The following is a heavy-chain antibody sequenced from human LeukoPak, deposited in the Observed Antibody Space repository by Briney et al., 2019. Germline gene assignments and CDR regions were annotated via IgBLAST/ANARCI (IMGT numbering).Heavy chain of an antibody. CDR2: IYGSGST. Sequence: SETLSLTCTVSGASINGYFWSWIRQSAGKGLEWIGRIYGSGSTNYNPSLEGRATVSSDTSKNQFSLKLRSVTAADTAVYYCSRDMVRETLMYWFDPWGPGILVTVS. CDR3: SRDMVRETLMYWFDP. J-gene: IGHJ5*02. D-gene: IGHD3-10*01. CDR1: GASINGYF. V-gene: IGHV4-4*07.